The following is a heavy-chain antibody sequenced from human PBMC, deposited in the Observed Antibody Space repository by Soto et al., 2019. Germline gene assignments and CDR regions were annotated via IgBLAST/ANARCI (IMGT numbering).Heavy chain of an antibody. V-gene: IGHV1-3*01. J-gene: IGHJ4*02. D-gene: IGHD4-17*01. CDR1: GYTFADYA. CDR3: ARDRWVTTLTFDK. CDR2: ISAGNGDT. Sequence: QVRFVQSGAEVKKPGASVKVSCKASGYTFADYAIHWVRQAPGQSLEWMGWISAGNGDTKYSQKFQGRATLTTDTSASTAYIDINSLTTGDTAVDYCARDRWVTTLTFDKWGPGTLVIVSS.